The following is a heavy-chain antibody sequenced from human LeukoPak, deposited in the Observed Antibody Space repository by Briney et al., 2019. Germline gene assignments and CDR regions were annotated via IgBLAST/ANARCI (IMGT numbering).Heavy chain of an antibody. CDR2: IIPIFGTA. V-gene: IGHV1-69*05. D-gene: IGHD3-22*01. CDR1: GYTFTNYG. J-gene: IGHJ4*02. CDR3: ARDRGYYYDSSGYYGGNFDY. Sequence: SVKVSCKASGYTFTNYGISWVRQAPGQGLEWMGGIIPIFGTANYAQKFQGRVTITTDESTSTAYMELSSLRSEDTAVYYCARDRGYYYDSSGYYGGNFDYWGQGTLVTVSS.